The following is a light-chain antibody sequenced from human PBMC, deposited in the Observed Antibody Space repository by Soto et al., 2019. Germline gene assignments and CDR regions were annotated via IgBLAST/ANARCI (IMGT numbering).Light chain of an antibody. V-gene: IGLV2-14*01. CDR2: GVS. CDR1: SSDVGGYNY. J-gene: IGLJ2*01. Sequence: QSALTQPASVSGSPGQSITIPCTGTSSDVGGYNYVSWYQQHPGKAPKLMIYGVSNRPSGISNRFSGSKSGNTASLTISGLQPEDEADYYCSSYTSSSTPWVFGGGTKVTVL. CDR3: SSYTSSSTPWV.